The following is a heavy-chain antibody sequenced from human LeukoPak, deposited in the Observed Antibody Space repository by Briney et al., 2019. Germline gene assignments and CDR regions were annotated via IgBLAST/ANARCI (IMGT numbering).Heavy chain of an antibody. Sequence: GGSLRLSCAASGFTFSSYSMNWVRQAPGKGLEWVSSISSSSNYICYADSVKGRFTISRDNAKNSLYLQMNSLRAEDTAVYYCARDIEAAGLFLDYWGQGTLVTVSS. V-gene: IGHV3-21*01. CDR3: ARDIEAAGLFLDY. CDR1: GFTFSSYS. D-gene: IGHD6-13*01. CDR2: ISSSSNYI. J-gene: IGHJ4*02.